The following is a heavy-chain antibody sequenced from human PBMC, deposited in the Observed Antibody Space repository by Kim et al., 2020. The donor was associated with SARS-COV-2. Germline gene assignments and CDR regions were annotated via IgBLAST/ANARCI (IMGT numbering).Heavy chain of an antibody. D-gene: IGHD3-16*01. CDR1: GFTFSNHA. J-gene: IGHJ2*01. CDR2: TSNDQKNK. CDR3: ARGGVNWYLDL. V-gene: IGHV3-30*04. Sequence: GGSLRLSCAASGFTFSNHAMHWVRQAPGRGLEWVAVTSNDQKNKYYADSVKGRFTISRDNSKNTLFLQMNSLRPEDTAVYYCARGGVNWYLDLWGRGTLVTVS.